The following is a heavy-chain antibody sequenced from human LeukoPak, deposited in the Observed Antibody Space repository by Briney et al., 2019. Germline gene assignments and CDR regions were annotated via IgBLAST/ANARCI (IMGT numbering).Heavy chain of an antibody. CDR1: GFTFSSYE. J-gene: IGHJ4*02. Sequence: GGSLRLSCAASGFTFSSYEMNWVRQAPGKGLEWVSYISSSGSTTYYADSVKGRFTISRDNAKNSLYLQMNSLRAEDTAVYYCARSPGDYYFDYWGQGTLVTVSS. D-gene: IGHD3-10*01. V-gene: IGHV3-48*03. CDR3: ARSPGDYYFDY. CDR2: ISSSGSTT.